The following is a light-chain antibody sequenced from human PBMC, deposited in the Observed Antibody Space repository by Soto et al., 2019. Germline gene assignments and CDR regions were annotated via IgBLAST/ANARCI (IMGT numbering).Light chain of an antibody. Sequence: EIVLTQSPDTLSFSPGERSTLSCCAIQPIRSRRLAWYQQKPGQAPTLVIFDAPNRASGVPERFSGSGSGTDFTLTISRLEPEDFAVYYCQEYDGSPITFGLGTRLEIK. CDR2: DAP. J-gene: IGKJ5*01. CDR1: QPIRSRR. CDR3: QEYDGSPIT. V-gene: IGKV3-20*01.